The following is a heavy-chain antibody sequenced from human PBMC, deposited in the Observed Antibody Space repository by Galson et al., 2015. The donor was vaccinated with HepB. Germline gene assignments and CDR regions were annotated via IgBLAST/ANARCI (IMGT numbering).Heavy chain of an antibody. CDR3: ARDLRVELTSRVRNWFDP. Sequence: SVKVSCKASGYTFTSYGISWVRQAPGQGLEWMGWISAYNGNTNYAQKLQGRVTMTTDTSTSTAYMELRSLRSDDTAVYYCARDLRVELTSRVRNWFDPWGQGTLVTVSS. D-gene: IGHD1-7*01. V-gene: IGHV1-18*01. CDR2: ISAYNGNT. CDR1: GYTFTSYG. J-gene: IGHJ5*02.